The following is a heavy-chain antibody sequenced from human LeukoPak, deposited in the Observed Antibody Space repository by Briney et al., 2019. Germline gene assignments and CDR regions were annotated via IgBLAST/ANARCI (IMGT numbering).Heavy chain of an antibody. J-gene: IGHJ4*02. Sequence: GGSLRLSCAASGFTFSSNAMSWVRQAPGKGLEWVSGITGNGVNTYYADSVKGRFAIPRDNSKNTLYLQMNSLRAEDTAVYYCAKTSSWYLFDYWGQGTLVTVSS. CDR1: GFTFSSNA. V-gene: IGHV3-23*01. D-gene: IGHD6-13*01. CDR2: ITGNGVNT. CDR3: AKTSSWYLFDY.